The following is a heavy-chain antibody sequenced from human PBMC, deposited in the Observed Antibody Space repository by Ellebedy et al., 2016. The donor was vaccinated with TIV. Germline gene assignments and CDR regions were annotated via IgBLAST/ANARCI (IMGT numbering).Heavy chain of an antibody. V-gene: IGHV3-23*01. CDR1: GFSFITYA. CDR2: ISGSATRT. CDR3: AKDSITMFLDP. Sequence: GGSLRLSXAASGFSFITYAMSWVRQAPGKGLEWVSGISGSATRTYYADSVKGRFTISRDNSKNTLYLQMNSLRAEDTAVYYCAKDSITMFLDPWGHGTLVTVSS. J-gene: IGHJ5*02. D-gene: IGHD3-10*02.